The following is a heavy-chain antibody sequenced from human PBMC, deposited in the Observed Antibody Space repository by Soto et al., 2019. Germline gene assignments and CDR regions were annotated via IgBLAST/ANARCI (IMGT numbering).Heavy chain of an antibody. CDR1: GGSFSGYY. CDR3: ARGVGLLWFGELSDDAFDI. V-gene: IGHV4-34*01. Sequence: PSETLSLTCAVYGGSFSGYYWSWIRQPPGKGLEWIGEINHSGSTNYNPSLKSRVTISVDTSKNQFSLKLSSVTAADTAVYYCARGVGLLWFGELSDDAFDIWGQGTMVS. CDR2: INHSGST. J-gene: IGHJ3*02. D-gene: IGHD3-10*01.